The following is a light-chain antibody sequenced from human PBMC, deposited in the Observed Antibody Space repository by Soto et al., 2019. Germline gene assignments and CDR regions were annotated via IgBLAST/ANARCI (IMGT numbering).Light chain of an antibody. Sequence: QSVLTQPPSVSGAPGQRVTISCTGSGSDIGACYDVHWYQQLTGTAPILLLYGNSHRPSGVPDRYSCSKSGTSATLAITGLQAEDEADYYCQSYDSSLSGRVVFGRGTKLTVL. J-gene: IGLJ2*01. CDR1: GSDIGACYD. CDR2: GNS. CDR3: QSYDSSLSGRVV. V-gene: IGLV1-40*01.